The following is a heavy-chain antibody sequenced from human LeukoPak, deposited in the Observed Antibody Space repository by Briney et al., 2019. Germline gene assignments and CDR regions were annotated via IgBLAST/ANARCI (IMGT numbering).Heavy chain of an antibody. D-gene: IGHD3-16*01. V-gene: IGHV3-23*01. CDR1: GFTFSSYG. Sequence: GGSLRLSCAASGFTFSSYGMSWVRQAPGKGLEWVSAISGSGGSTYYADSVKGRFTISRDNSKNTLYLQMNSLRAEDTAVYYCASLPTTDYDYVWGSPAGYWGQGTLVTVSS. J-gene: IGHJ4*02. CDR3: ASLPTTDYDYVWGSPAGY. CDR2: ISGSGGST.